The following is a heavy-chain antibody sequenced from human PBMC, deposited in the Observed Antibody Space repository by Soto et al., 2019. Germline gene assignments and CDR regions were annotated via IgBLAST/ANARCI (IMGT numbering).Heavy chain of an antibody. D-gene: IGHD2-21*01. CDR3: ARVHKFVYGMDV. J-gene: IGHJ6*02. V-gene: IGHV3-48*03. Sequence: PGGSLRLSCAASGFTFSSYEMNWVRQAPGKGLEWVSYISSSGSTIYYADSVKGRFTISRDNAKNSLYLQMNSLRAEDTAVYYCARVHKFVYGMDVGGQGNTVNVS. CDR2: ISSSGSTI. CDR1: GFTFSSYE.